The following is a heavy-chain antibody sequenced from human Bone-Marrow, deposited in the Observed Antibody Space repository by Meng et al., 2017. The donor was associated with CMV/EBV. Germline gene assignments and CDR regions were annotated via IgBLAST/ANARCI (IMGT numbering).Heavy chain of an antibody. Sequence: GESLKISCAASGFTFSSYAMHWVRQAPGKGLEWVAVISYDGSNKYYADSVKGRFTISRDNSKNTLYLQMNSLRAEDTAVYYCARGPLLYNWNYSLLDYWGQGTLFTVPS. CDR2: ISYDGSNK. J-gene: IGHJ4*02. CDR1: GFTFSSYA. CDR3: ARGPLLYNWNYSLLDY. V-gene: IGHV3-30*04. D-gene: IGHD1-7*01.